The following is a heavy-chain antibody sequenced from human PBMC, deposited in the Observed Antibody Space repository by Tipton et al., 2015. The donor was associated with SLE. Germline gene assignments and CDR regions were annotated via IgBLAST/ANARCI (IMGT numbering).Heavy chain of an antibody. CDR3: SRDSQLVGSTESFHH. CDR1: GFMFSSYA. J-gene: IGHJ1*01. Sequence: SLRLSCAASGFMFSSYAMSWVRQAPGKGLEWVSAISVSGDTTYYAVSVRGRFTISRDTSKTTLYLQMSSLRVEDTAVYYCSRDSQLVGSTESFHHWGQGPLVTVSS. V-gene: IGHV3-23*01. CDR2: ISVSGDTT. D-gene: IGHD1-26*01.